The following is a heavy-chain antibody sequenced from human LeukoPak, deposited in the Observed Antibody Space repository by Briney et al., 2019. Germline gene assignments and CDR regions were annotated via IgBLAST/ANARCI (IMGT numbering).Heavy chain of an antibody. J-gene: IGHJ4*02. CDR2: ISSSGSTL. D-gene: IGHD6-19*01. Sequence: GGSLPLSCAASGFTFSDYYMSWIRQVPGKGLEWVSYISSSGSTLYYADYVKGRFTISRENTKNSLYLQMNSLRAEDTAVYYCARAVAGPSGRFDYWGGGSVVSVCS. V-gene: IGHV3-11*01. CDR1: GFTFSDYY. CDR3: ARAVAGPSGRFDY.